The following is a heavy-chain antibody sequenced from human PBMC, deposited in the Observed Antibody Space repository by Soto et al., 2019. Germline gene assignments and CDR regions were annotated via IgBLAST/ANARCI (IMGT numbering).Heavy chain of an antibody. V-gene: IGHV4-39*01. CDR3: ARHLVMVGSSYFDL. D-gene: IGHD2-15*01. CDR2: VYYSRST. CDR1: GGSISSSTYY. J-gene: IGHJ2*01. Sequence: QLQLQESGPGLVKPSETLSLTCIVSGGSISSSTYYWGWIRQSPGMGLEWIGSVYYSRSTYYNPSLKSRVSISVDASNNKPSQSLTSVTAAHTAVFYCARHLVMVGSSYFDLWGRGTLVTVSS.